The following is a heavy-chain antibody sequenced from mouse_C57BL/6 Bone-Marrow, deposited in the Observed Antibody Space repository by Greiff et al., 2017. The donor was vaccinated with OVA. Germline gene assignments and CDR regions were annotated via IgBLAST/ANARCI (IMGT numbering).Heavy chain of an antibody. CDR2: IYPGSGNT. V-gene: IGHV1-66*01. Sequence: VHLVESGPELVKPGASVKISCKASGYSFTSYYIHWVKQRPGQGLEWIGWIYPGSGNTKYNEKFKGKATLTADTSSSTAYMQLSSLTSEDSAVYYCAILLRFAYWGQGTLVTVSA. J-gene: IGHJ3*01. CDR1: GYSFTSYY. D-gene: IGHD1-1*01. CDR3: AILLRFAY.